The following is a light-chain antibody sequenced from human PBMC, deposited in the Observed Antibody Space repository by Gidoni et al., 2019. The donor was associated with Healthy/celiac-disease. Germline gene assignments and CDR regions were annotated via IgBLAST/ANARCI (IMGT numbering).Light chain of an antibody. CDR1: QSISSY. CDR3: QQRSNWIT. J-gene: IGKJ5*01. V-gene: IGKV3-11*01. CDR2: DAS. Sequence: EIVLTQSPATLSLSPGERATLSCRASQSISSYLAWYQQKPVQAPRLLIYDASNRATGIPARFSGSWSGTDITITISSLEPDDFAVYYCQQRSNWITFGQGTRLEIK.